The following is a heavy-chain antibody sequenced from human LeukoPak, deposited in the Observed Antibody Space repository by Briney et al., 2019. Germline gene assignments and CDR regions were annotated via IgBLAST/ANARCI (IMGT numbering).Heavy chain of an antibody. CDR3: ARSSYSSSSSV. CDR2: INSDGSEG. CDR1: GFTFSGFW. V-gene: IGHV3-7*03. Sequence: GGSLRLSCAVSGFTFSGFWMGWSRQAPGKGLEWVASINSDGSEGYYADVVKGRFTISRDNAKNSLYLQINSLRAEDTAVYYCARSSYSSSSSVWGQGTMVTVSS. J-gene: IGHJ3*01. D-gene: IGHD6-6*01.